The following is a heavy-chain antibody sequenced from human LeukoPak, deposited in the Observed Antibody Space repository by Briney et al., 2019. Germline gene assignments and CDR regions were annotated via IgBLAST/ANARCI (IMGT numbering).Heavy chain of an antibody. CDR2: INHGGST. J-gene: IGHJ6*03. Sequence: PSETLSLTCAVYGGSFSGDFWSWIRQSPGKGLEWIGEINHGGSTTYNPSLKSRVTMSVDTSKNQFSPNLSSVTAADTAVYYCARVRRWFGEAGDQYYMDVWGKGTTVTISS. CDR3: ARVRRWFGEAGDQYYMDV. CDR1: GGSFSGDF. D-gene: IGHD3-10*01. V-gene: IGHV4-34*01.